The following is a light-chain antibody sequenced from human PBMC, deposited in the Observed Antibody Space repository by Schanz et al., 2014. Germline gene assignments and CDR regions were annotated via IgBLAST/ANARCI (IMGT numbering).Light chain of an antibody. V-gene: IGLV2-14*02. Sequence: QSALTHPASVSGSPGQSITISCTGTSSDVGNYNLVSWFQQHPGKAPKLMIYEVSNRPSGVPDRFSGSKSGNTASLTVSGLQAEDEADYYCKSFDSSLRDVFGGGTKLTVL. CDR2: EVS. CDR3: KSFDSSLRDV. J-gene: IGLJ3*02. CDR1: SSDVGNYNL.